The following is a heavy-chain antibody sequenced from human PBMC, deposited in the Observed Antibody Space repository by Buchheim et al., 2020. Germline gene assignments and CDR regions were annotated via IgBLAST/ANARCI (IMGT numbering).Heavy chain of an antibody. CDR3: ARNLGYCSSTSCSPGGRNWFDP. CDR2: IYYSGST. CDR1: GGSISSGGYS. Sequence: QVQLQESGPGLVKPSQTLSLPCTVSGGSISSGGYSWGWIRQHPGKGLEWIGYIYYSGSTSYNPSLKSRVTLDVDTSKNPFSLKLSSVTAADTAVYYCARNLGYCSSTSCSPGGRNWFDPWGQGT. D-gene: IGHD2-2*01. V-gene: IGHV4-31*03. J-gene: IGHJ5*02.